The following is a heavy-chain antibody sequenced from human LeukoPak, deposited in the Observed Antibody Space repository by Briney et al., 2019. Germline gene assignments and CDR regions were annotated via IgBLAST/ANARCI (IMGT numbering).Heavy chain of an antibody. D-gene: IGHD2-2*01. V-gene: IGHV4-4*09. CDR3: ASLVVPAASAYYYGMDV. CDR2: IYTSGST. Sequence: SETLSLTCTVSGGSISSYYWSWIRQPPGKGLEWIGYIYTSGSTNYNPSLKSRVTISVDTSKNQFSLKLSSVTAADTAVYYCASLVVPAASAYYYGMDVWGQGTTVTVSS. J-gene: IGHJ6*02. CDR1: GGSISSYY.